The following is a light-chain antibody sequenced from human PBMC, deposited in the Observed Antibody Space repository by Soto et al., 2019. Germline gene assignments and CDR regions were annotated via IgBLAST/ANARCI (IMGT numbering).Light chain of an antibody. Sequence: EIVMTQSPATLSVSPGERATLSCRASQSVSSSYLAWYQHKPGQAPRLLISGTSSRATGIPDRFSGSGAGTDFTLTISRLEPEDFAVYYCQQYGSSPPAFGQGTKVDIK. CDR1: QSVSSSY. J-gene: IGKJ1*01. CDR2: GTS. CDR3: QQYGSSPPA. V-gene: IGKV3-20*01.